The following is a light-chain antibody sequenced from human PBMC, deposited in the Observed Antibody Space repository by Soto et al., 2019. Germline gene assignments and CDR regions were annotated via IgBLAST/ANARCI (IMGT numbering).Light chain of an antibody. CDR3: QQRSNWPRYT. CDR1: QSVSSY. CDR2: DAS. J-gene: IGKJ2*01. V-gene: IGKV3-11*01. Sequence: EIVLTQSPAPLALSPGERATLSCRASQSVSSYLAWYQQKPGQAPRLLIYDASNRATGIPARFSGSEYGTDFTLTISSLEPEDFAVYYCQQRSNWPRYTLGQGTELEIK.